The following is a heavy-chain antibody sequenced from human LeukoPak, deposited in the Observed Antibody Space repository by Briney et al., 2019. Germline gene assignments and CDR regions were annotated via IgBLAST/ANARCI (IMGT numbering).Heavy chain of an antibody. CDR2: ISGGGDNI. Sequence: GGSLRLSCAASGFTFSSYAMSWVRQAPGKGLEWVSVISGGGDNIYYSDSVKGRFTISRDNSKNTLYLQMNSLRAEDTAVYYCAKFKAWIQVADYYFDYWGQGTLVTVSS. CDR1: GFTFSSYA. V-gene: IGHV3-23*01. CDR3: AKFKAWIQVADYYFDY. D-gene: IGHD6-19*01. J-gene: IGHJ4*02.